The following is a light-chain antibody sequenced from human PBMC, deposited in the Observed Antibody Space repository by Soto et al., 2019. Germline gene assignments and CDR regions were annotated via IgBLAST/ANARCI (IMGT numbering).Light chain of an antibody. J-gene: IGLJ2*01. Sequence: QSVLTQPPSASGTPGQRVTISCSGSSSNIGSNTVNWYQQLPGTAPKLLIYSNNQRPSGVPDRFSGSKSGTSASLAISGLQSEDEADYYCAVWDDSLNGPVFGGGTKFTVL. V-gene: IGLV1-44*01. CDR2: SNN. CDR1: SSNIGSNT. CDR3: AVWDDSLNGPV.